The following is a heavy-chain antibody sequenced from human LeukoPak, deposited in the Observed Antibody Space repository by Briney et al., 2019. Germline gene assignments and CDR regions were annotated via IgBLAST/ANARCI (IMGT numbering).Heavy chain of an antibody. CDR3: AARPGEVAVPYDY. D-gene: IGHD2-15*01. CDR1: GFTFSTYA. J-gene: IGHJ4*02. CDR2: ISRGGDVT. V-gene: IGHV3-23*01. Sequence: GGSLRLSCAASGFTFSTYAMTWVRQAPGKGLEWVSLISRGGDVTYYADSVKGRFTISRDSSKNTMYLQMHSLRAEDTAVYYCAARPGEVAVPYDYWGQGTLVTVSS.